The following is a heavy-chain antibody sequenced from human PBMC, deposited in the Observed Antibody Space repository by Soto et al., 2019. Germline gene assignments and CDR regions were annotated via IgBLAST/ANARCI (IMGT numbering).Heavy chain of an antibody. CDR3: ARDPDYDFWGHFDY. J-gene: IGHJ4*02. Sequence: QVPLVESGGGVVQPGRSLRLSCAASGFTFSSYAMHWVRQAPGKGLEWVAVISYDGSNKYYADSVKGRFTISRDNSKNTLYLQTNSLRAEDTAVYYCARDPDYDFWGHFDYWGQGTLVTVSS. CDR1: GFTFSSYA. D-gene: IGHD3-3*01. V-gene: IGHV3-30-3*01. CDR2: ISYDGSNK.